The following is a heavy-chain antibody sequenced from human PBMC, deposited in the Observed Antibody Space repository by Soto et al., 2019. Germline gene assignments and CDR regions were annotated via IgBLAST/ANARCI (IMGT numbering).Heavy chain of an antibody. D-gene: IGHD3-3*01. J-gene: IGHJ6*02. CDR1: GGSISSGGYY. V-gene: IGHV4-31*03. CDR3: ARVGDTRLRFLAYDGMDV. CDR2: IYYSGST. Sequence: SETLSLTCTVSGGSISSGGYYWSWIRQHPGKGLEWIGYIYYSGSTYYNPSLKRRVTISVDTSNNQFSLKLSSVTAADTAVYYCARVGDTRLRFLAYDGMDVWGQGSTVT.